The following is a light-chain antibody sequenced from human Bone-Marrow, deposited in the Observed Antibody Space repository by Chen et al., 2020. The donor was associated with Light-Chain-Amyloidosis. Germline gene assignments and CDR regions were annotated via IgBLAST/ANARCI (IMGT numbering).Light chain of an antibody. J-gene: IGKJ1*01. CDR1: QSVSSSY. CDR3: QQYSSSSGT. Sequence: EIVLTQSPGTRSLSPGERATLTCRARQSVSSSYLAWYQQTPGQASRLLYYGAASESTGSPDRCSVSGSGTDFTLTISKLEPEDFAVYYCQQYSSSSGTFGKGTKVEIK. V-gene: IGKV3-20*01. CDR2: GAA.